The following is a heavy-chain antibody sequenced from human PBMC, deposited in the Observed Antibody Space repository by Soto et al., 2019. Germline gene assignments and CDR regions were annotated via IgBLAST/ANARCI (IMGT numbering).Heavy chain of an antibody. J-gene: IGHJ5*02. D-gene: IGHD3-3*01. CDR2: ISGNSGTT. CDR3: ARVRAITVFGVITRSGS. Sequence: EVQLLESGGDFKQPGGSLRLSCEGSGFNFSNYALNWVRQAPGKRLEWVSVISGNSGTTYYAASVKGRFTISRGNSTKTLYLQLNSLRADDTAVYYSARVRAITVFGVITRSGSWCQGTMVTVSS. CDR1: GFNFSNYA. V-gene: IGHV3-23*01.